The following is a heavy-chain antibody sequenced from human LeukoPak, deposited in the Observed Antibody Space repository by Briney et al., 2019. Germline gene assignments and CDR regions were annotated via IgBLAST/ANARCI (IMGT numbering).Heavy chain of an antibody. Sequence: GGSLRLSCAASGFTFSNYGMHWVRQAPGKGLEWVSAISGSGGSTYYADSVKGRFTISRDNSKNTLYLQMNSLRAEDTAVYYCAKVRYCSGGSCYGRVDYWGQGTLVTVSS. D-gene: IGHD2-15*01. CDR3: AKVRYCSGGSCYGRVDY. V-gene: IGHV3-23*01. CDR1: GFTFSNYG. J-gene: IGHJ4*02. CDR2: ISGSGGST.